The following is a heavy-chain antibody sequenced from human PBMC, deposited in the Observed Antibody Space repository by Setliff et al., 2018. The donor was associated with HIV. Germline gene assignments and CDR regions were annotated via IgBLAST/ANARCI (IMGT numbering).Heavy chain of an antibody. CDR2: ISWNSGSI. CDR1: GFTFDDYA. V-gene: IGHV3-9*01. D-gene: IGHD3-16*01. Sequence: GGSLRLSCAASGFTFDDYAMHWVRQAPGKGLEWVSGISWNSGSIGYADSVKGRFTISRDNAKNSLYLQMNSLRAGDTALYYCAKDIGGGWGAFDIWGQGTMVTVSS. CDR3: AKDIGGGWGAFDI. J-gene: IGHJ3*02.